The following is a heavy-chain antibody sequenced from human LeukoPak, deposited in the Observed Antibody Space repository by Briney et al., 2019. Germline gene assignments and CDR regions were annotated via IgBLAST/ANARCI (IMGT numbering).Heavy chain of an antibody. CDR1: GYTFTGYY. J-gene: IGHJ4*02. CDR3: ARSVEMATITDY. Sequence: ASVKVSRKASGYTFTGYYMHWVRQAPGQGLEWMGWIDPNSGGTNYAQKFQGRVTMTRDTSISTAYMELSRLRSDDTAVYYCARSVEMATITDYWGQGTLVTVSS. V-gene: IGHV1-2*02. CDR2: IDPNSGGT. D-gene: IGHD5-24*01.